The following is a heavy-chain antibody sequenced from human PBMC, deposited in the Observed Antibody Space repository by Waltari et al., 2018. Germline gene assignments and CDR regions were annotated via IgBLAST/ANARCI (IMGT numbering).Heavy chain of an antibody. CDR3: ARKGGRGYAYAPFYFDY. D-gene: IGHD3-16*01. Sequence: EVQLVAAGGDLVQPWGSLRLCCTAFVFTFSDYWLHWAREVPGKGLEWGSRIKGDGDGPAHSDAVHRRFTISRHNTKHTLYRRLNSLRAEDTAVDYCARKGGRGYAYAPFYFDYWGPGTLVTVSS. CDR1: VFTFSDYW. J-gene: IGHJ4*02. V-gene: IGHV3-74*03. CDR2: IKGDGDGP.